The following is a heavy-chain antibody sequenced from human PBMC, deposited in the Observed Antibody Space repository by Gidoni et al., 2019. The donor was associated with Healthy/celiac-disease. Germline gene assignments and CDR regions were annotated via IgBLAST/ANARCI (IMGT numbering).Heavy chain of an antibody. V-gene: IGHV3-33*01. Sequence: QVQLVESGGGVVQPGRSLRLSCAASGFTFSSYGMHWVRQAPGKGLEWVAVIWYDGSNKYYADSVKGRFTISRDNSKNTLYLQMNSLRAEDTAVYYCARDLGRKGYYGMDVWGQGTTVTVSS. J-gene: IGHJ6*02. CDR1: GFTFSSYG. CDR3: ARDLGRKGYYGMDV. CDR2: IWYDGSNK.